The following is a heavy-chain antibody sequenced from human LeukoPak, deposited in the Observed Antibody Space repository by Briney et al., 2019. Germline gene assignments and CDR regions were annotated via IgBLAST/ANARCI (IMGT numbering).Heavy chain of an antibody. CDR2: INPSGGST. D-gene: IGHD3-16*02. J-gene: IGHJ4*02. Sequence: GASVKVSCKASGYTFTGYYMHWVRQAPGQGLEWMGFINPSGGSTSYAQQFQGRVTMSRDTSTSTVYMELSSLRSEDTAVYYCARGFTVYRLSLDYWGQGTLVTVSS. CDR3: ARGFTVYRLSLDY. CDR1: GYTFTGYY. V-gene: IGHV1-46*01.